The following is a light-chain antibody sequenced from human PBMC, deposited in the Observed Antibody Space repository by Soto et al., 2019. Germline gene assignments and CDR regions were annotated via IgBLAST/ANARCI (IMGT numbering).Light chain of an antibody. J-gene: IGKJ1*01. Sequence: IQVTQSPPTLSASVGDRVTITSPASQTISTWMAWYQQKPGKAPKLLVYDASTLQSGVASRFSGSGSGTEFTLIISGLQPDDSATYYCQQYTNTNNPWMFGQGTKVDIK. V-gene: IGKV1-5*01. CDR3: QQYTNTNNPWM. CDR1: QTISTW. CDR2: DAS.